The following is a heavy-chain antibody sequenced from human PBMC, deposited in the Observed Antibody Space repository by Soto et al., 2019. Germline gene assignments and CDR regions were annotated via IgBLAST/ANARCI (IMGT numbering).Heavy chain of an antibody. V-gene: IGHV3-9*01. CDR3: AKDIGSCVSTTCYLTYGGMDV. CDR1: GFTFNGYA. Sequence: VQLVESGGGLVQPGRSLRLSCAASGFTFNGYAMHWVRQPPGKGLEWVSGISWNSGNMAYADSVRGRFTISRDNAKNYLYLQMNSLRPEDTALYYCAKDIGSCVSTTCYLTYGGMDVWGQGTTVTLS. D-gene: IGHD2-2*01. CDR2: ISWNSGNM. J-gene: IGHJ6*02.